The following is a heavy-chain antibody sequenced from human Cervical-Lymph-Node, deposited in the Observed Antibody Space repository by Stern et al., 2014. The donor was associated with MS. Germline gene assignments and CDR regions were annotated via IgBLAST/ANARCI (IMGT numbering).Heavy chain of an antibody. Sequence: QLQLQESGPGLVKPSQTLSLTCTVSGGSISSGSYYWSWIRQPAGKGLEWIGRIYTSGSTNYNPSLKSRVTISVDTSKTHFPLKLSSVTAADTAVYYCARDCRLRYFDNYGMDVWGQGTTVTVSS. CDR3: ARDCRLRYFDNYGMDV. CDR2: IYTSGST. J-gene: IGHJ6*02. D-gene: IGHD3-9*01. CDR1: GGSISSGSYY. V-gene: IGHV4-61*02.